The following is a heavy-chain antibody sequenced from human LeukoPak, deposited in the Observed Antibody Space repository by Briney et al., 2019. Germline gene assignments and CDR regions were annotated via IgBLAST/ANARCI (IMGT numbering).Heavy chain of an antibody. D-gene: IGHD6-13*01. V-gene: IGHV1-24*01. CDR1: GYTLTELS. J-gene: IGHJ5*02. CDR3: ATAPGLLGSSWTFDP. CDR2: FDPEDGET. Sequence: ASVKVSCKVSGYTLTELSMHWVRQAPGKGLEWMGGFDPEDGETIYAQKFQGRVTMTEDTSTDTAYMELSSLRSEDTAVYYCATAPGLLGSSWTFDPWGQGTLVTVSS.